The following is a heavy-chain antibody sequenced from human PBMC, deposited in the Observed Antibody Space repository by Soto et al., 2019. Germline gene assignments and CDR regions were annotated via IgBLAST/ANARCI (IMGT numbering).Heavy chain of an antibody. CDR1: GFNFSNYW. V-gene: IGHV3-7*01. CDR2: IKQEGSEK. D-gene: IGHD6-6*01. CDR3: VMGSYPFDC. Sequence: EVQLVESGGGLVQPGGSLRLSCAASGFNFSNYWMRWVRQAPGKGLEWVANIKQEGSEKYYGDSGKGRFTISRDNAKNSLDLQMNSLRADDAAVYYCVMGSYPFDCWGQGTLVTVSS. J-gene: IGHJ4*02.